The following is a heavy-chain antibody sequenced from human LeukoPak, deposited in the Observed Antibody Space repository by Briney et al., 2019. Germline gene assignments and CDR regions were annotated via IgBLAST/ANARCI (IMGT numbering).Heavy chain of an antibody. Sequence: RSETLPLTCPVSGCSISSYYWNWIRQPAAKGRDWIGRIYTSETTNYNPSLKSRVTMSVDTSKNQFSLKLSSVTAADTAVYYCARERYGSGSYYYYYCMDVWGKGTTVTISS. V-gene: IGHV4-4*07. CDR1: GCSISSYY. J-gene: IGHJ6*03. D-gene: IGHD3-10*01. CDR2: IYTSETT. CDR3: ARERYGSGSYYYYYCMDV.